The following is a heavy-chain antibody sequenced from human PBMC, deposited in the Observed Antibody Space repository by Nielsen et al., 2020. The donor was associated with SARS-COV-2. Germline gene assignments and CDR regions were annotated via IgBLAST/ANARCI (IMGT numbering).Heavy chain of an antibody. CDR1: GGSFSGYY. J-gene: IGHJ6*04. D-gene: IGHD2-15*01. Sequence: GSLRLSCAVYGGSFSGYYWSWIRQPPGKGLEWIGEINHSGSTNYNPSLKSRVTISVDTSKNQFSLKLSSVTAADTAVYYCAREYCSGGSCYGGALLDVWGKGTTVTVSS. CDR2: INHSGST. CDR3: AREYCSGGSCYGGALLDV. V-gene: IGHV4-34*01.